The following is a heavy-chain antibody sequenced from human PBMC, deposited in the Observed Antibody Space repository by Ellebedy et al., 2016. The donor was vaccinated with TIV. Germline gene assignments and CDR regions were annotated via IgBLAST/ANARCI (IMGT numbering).Heavy chain of an antibody. CDR1: GFTFTSSA. CDR2: IVVGSGNT. D-gene: IGHD2-15*01. CDR3: ARVRGWWQSYYYYGMDV. Sequence: AASVKVSCKASGFTFTSSAVQWVRQARGQRLEWIGWIVVGSGNTNYAQKFQERVTITRDMSTSTAYMELSSLRSEDTAVYYCARVRGWWQSYYYYGMDVWGQGTTVTVSS. V-gene: IGHV1-58*01. J-gene: IGHJ6*02.